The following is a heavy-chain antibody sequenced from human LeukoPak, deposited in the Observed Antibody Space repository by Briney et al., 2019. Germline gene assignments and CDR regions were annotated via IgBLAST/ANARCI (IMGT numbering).Heavy chain of an antibody. Sequence: AASVKVSCKASGYTFTGYHMHWVRQAPGQGLEWMGWINPNSGGTNYAQKFQGRVTMTRDTSISTAYMELSRLRSDDTAVYNCARVTMITFGGVIAPYYFDYWGQGTPVTVSS. J-gene: IGHJ4*02. CDR2: INPNSGGT. D-gene: IGHD3-16*02. V-gene: IGHV1-2*02. CDR3: ARVTMITFGGVIAPYYFDY. CDR1: GYTFTGYH.